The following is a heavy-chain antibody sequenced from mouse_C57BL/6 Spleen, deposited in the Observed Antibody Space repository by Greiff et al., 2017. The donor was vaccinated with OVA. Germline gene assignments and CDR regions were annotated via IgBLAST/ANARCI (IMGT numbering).Heavy chain of an antibody. Sequence: EVKLVESGGGLVKPGGSLKLSCAASGFTFSSYTMSWVRQTPEQRLEWVATISGGGGNTYYPDSVKGRFTISRDNAKTTLYLQMSSLRSEDTALYYCARQAGSNYVPFDYWGQGTTLTVSS. V-gene: IGHV5-9*01. CDR2: ISGGGGNT. CDR1: GFTFSSYT. D-gene: IGHD2-5*01. CDR3: ARQAGSNYVPFDY. J-gene: IGHJ2*01.